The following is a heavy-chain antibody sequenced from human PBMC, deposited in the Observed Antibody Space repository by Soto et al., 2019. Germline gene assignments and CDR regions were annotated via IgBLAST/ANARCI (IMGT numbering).Heavy chain of an antibody. D-gene: IGHD6-13*01. J-gene: IGHJ4*02. V-gene: IGHV1-18*01. Sequence: QVQQVQSGAEVWKPGASVKVSCNASGYTFNFYGVTWVRQAPGQGLEWMGWISAYNGNTHYAQRLQGRVTMTIDTSTSTAYMELRSLRSDDTAVYYCARGDWQQHLDYWGQGTLVTVSS. CDR2: ISAYNGNT. CDR1: GYTFNFYG. CDR3: ARGDWQQHLDY.